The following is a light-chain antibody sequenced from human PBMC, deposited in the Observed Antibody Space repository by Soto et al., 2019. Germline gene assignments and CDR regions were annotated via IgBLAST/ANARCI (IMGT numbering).Light chain of an antibody. CDR1: SSDVGGYNY. CDR2: KVS. CDR3: TSPTPGSLYV. V-gene: IGLV2-14*01. J-gene: IGLJ1*01. Sequence: QSVLTQPASVSWSPGQSITISCTVTSSDVGGYNYVSWYQQYPGRVPKLLIYKVSNRPSGISNRFSGSKSGNTASLTISGLQAEDEADYFCTSPTPGSLYVFGSGTKLTVL.